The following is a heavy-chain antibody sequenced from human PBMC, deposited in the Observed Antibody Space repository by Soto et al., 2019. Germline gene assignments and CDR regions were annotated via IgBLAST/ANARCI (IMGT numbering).Heavy chain of an antibody. D-gene: IGHD6-13*01. V-gene: IGHV3-30*18. CDR3: AKDLLYSSSWYPGSY. CDR1: GFTFSSYG. Sequence: PGGSLRLSCAASGFTFSSYGMHWVRQAPGKGLEWVAVISYDGSNKYYADSVKGRFTISRDNSKNTLYLQMNSLRAEDTAVYYCAKDLLYSSSWYPGSYWGQGTLVTV. J-gene: IGHJ4*02. CDR2: ISYDGSNK.